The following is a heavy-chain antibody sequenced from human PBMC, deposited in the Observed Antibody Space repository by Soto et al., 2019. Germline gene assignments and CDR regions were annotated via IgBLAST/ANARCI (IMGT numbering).Heavy chain of an antibody. V-gene: IGHV4-31*03. J-gene: IGHJ4*02. CDR2: IHYSGDS. D-gene: IGHD3-22*01. Sequence: LSLTCTVIGDSVSSNNYYWSWIRQRPGKGLEWIGYIHYSGDSYDNPSLTSRITMSMDVSKNQFSLNLRSVTAADTAIYYCAGDVNDSSGSQGFDYWGQGTLVTVSS. CDR3: AGDVNDSSGSQGFDY. CDR1: GDSVSSNNYY.